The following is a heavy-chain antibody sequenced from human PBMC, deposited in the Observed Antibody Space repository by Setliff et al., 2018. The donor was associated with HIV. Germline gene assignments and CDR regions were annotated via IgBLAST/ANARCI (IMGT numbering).Heavy chain of an antibody. D-gene: IGHD3-16*01. J-gene: IGHJ4*02. V-gene: IGHV3-66*01. CDR1: GFTVSSNY. Sequence: GGSLRLSCAASGFTVSSNYMSWVRQAPGKGLEWVSVIYSGGSTFYTDSVKDRFTISRDNSKNTLYLQMNSLRAEDTAVYYCAKAWGSGYPSFESALMFDVWGQGTLVTVSS. CDR2: IYSGGST. CDR3: AKAWGSGYPSFESALMFDV.